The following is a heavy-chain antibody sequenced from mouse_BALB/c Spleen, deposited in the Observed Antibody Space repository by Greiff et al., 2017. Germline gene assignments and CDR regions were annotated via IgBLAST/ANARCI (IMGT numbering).Heavy chain of an antibody. V-gene: IGHV5-6-5*01. Sequence: EVKLVESGGGLVKPGGSLKLSCAASGFTFSSYAMSWVRQTPEKRLEWVASISSGGSTYYPDSVKGRFTISRDNARNILYLQMSSLRSEDTAMYYCAREEDLYFDYWGQGTTLTVSS. CDR1: GFTFSSYA. CDR3: AREEDLYFDY. CDR2: ISSGGST. J-gene: IGHJ2*01.